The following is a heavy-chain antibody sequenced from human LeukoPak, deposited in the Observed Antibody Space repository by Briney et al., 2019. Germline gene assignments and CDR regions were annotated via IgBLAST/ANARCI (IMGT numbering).Heavy chain of an antibody. Sequence: GGSLRLSCAASGFTFDDYDMNWVRQAPGKGLEWVSHINWKGGSISYADSVKGRFTISRDNAKNSLYLQMNSLTAEDTAVYYCASGGLLAFDPWGQGTLVTVSS. CDR3: ASGGLLAFDP. V-gene: IGHV3-20*04. CDR2: INWKGGSI. J-gene: IGHJ5*02. CDR1: GFTFDDYD.